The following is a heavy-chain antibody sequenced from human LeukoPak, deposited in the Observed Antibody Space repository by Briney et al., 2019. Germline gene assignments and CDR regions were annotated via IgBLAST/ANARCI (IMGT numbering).Heavy chain of an antibody. CDR3: AKGSSGTAMDPFDY. D-gene: IGHD5-18*01. Sequence: PGGSLRLSCAASGFTFSSYAMSWVRQAPGKGLEWVAVISYDGSNKYYADSVKGRFTISRDNSKNTLYLQMNSLRAEDTAVYYCAKGSSGTAMDPFDYWGQGTLVTVSS. J-gene: IGHJ4*02. V-gene: IGHV3-30*18. CDR2: ISYDGSNK. CDR1: GFTFSSYA.